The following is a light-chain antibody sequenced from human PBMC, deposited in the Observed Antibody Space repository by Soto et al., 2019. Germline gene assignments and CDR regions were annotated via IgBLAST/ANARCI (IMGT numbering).Light chain of an antibody. CDR3: QQYGSSPIT. J-gene: IGKJ1*01. CDR2: GAS. CDR1: QSVSSSY. Sequence: EIVLTQSPATLSLSPGERATLSCRASQSVSSSYLAWYQQKPGQAPRLLTYGASSRATGIPDRFSGSGSGTDFTLTISRLEPEDFAVYYCQQYGSSPITFGQGTKVDIK. V-gene: IGKV3-20*01.